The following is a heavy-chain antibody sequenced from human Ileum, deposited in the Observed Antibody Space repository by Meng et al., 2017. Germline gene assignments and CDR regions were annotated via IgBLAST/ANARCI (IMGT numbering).Heavy chain of an antibody. V-gene: IGHV3-15*01. D-gene: IGHD1-26*01. J-gene: IGHJ3*02. Sequence: GESLKISCAASGFTFSNAWMSWVRQAPGKGLEWVGRIKSKTDGGTTDYAAPVKGRFTISREDSKNTLYLQMNSLKTEDTAVYYCTIRLEWELTADTDAFDIWGQGTMVTVSS. CDR3: TIRLEWELTADTDAFDI. CDR1: GFTFSNAW. CDR2: IKSKTDGGTT.